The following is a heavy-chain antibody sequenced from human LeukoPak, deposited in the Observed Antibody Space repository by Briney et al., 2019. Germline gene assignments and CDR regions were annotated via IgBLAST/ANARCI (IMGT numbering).Heavy chain of an antibody. CDR1: GVSVSSGSYY. CDR3: ARESLSCSGGSCYSGNWFDP. J-gene: IGHJ5*02. D-gene: IGHD2-15*01. Sequence: SETLSLTCTVSGVSVSSGSYYWSWIRQPPGKGLEWIGYIYYSGSTNYNPSLKSRVTISVDTSKNQFSLKLSSVTAADTAVYYCARESLSCSGGSCYSGNWFDPWGQGTLVTVSS. CDR2: IYYSGST. V-gene: IGHV4-61*01.